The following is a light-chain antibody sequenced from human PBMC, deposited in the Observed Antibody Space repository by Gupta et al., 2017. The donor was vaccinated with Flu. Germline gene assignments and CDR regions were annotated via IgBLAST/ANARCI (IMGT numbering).Light chain of an antibody. CDR2: VAS. J-gene: IGKJ1*01. Sequence: PSFLSASVGDRVSSTCRASKGISNYLAWYQQKPGKAPNLLIYVASSWQSGVPSRFSGSGSGTEFTLTISSLQAEDFATYYCQHGNYSPWTFGQGTKVEIK. V-gene: IGKV1-9*01. CDR3: QHGNYSPWT. CDR1: KGISNY.